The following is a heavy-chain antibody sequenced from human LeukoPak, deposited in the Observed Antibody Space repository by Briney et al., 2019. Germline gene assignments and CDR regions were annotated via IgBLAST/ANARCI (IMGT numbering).Heavy chain of an antibody. J-gene: IGHJ3*02. CDR1: GFTFSIYD. D-gene: IGHD2-21*02. V-gene: IGHV3-30*02. CDR2: IRYDGSNK. CDR3: ARGGAYCGGDCNDAFDI. Sequence: PGGSLRLSCAASGFTFSIYDMHWVRQAPGKGLEWVAFIRYDGSNKYYADSVEGRFTISRDNSKNTLYLQMNSLRAEDTAVYYCARGGAYCGGDCNDAFDIWGQGTMVTVSS.